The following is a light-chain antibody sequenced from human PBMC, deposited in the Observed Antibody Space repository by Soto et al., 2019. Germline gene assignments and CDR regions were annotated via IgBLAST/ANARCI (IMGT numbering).Light chain of an antibody. J-gene: IGLJ2*01. CDR1: SSNIGAGYD. CDR3: QSYDSSLSGVV. Sequence: QSVLTQPPSVSGAPGQRVTISCTGSSSNIGAGYDVHWYLQLPGTAPKLLIYGNSNRPSGVPDRFSGSKSGTSASLAITGLQAEDEADYYCQSYDSSLSGVVFGGGTKRTVL. CDR2: GNS. V-gene: IGLV1-40*01.